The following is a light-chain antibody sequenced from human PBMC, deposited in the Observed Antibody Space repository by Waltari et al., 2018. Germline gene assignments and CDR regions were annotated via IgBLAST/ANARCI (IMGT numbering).Light chain of an antibody. CDR2: GAS. CDR1: QSIGSR. Sequence: ETVVTQSPATLSVSPGERATLSCKTSQSIGSRLAWYQQKPGQAPRLLIYGASVRAIGIPARCSGSGSETEFTLTISSLQSEDFAVYYCQQYNNWPPGTFGQGTKVEI. J-gene: IGKJ1*01. V-gene: IGKV3-15*01. CDR3: QQYNNWPPGT.